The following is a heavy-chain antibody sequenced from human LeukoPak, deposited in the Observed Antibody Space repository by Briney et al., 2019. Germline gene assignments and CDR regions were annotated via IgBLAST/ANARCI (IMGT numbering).Heavy chain of an antibody. D-gene: IGHD3-10*01. CDR1: GGSFSDHY. CDR3: ARHLMFRDSTYGPHLDY. Sequence: TSETLSLSCAVYGGSFSDHYWSWIRQPPGKGLEWIGEINHSGSTNYNPSLKSRVTISVDTSKNQFSLKLSSVTAADTAVYYCARHLMFRDSTYGPHLDYWGQGTLVTVSS. V-gene: IGHV4-34*01. J-gene: IGHJ4*02. CDR2: INHSGST.